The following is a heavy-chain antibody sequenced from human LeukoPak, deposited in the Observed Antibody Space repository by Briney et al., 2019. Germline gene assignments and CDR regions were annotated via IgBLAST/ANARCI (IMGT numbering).Heavy chain of an antibody. Sequence: GGSLRLSCAASGFTFSNAWMSWVRQAPGKGLEWVGRIKSKTDDGTTVYAAPVKGRFTISRDDSKNTLYLQMNSLKTEDTAVYYCTTEGASSTSGYYYPRFFDYWGQGTLVTVSS. D-gene: IGHD3-22*01. V-gene: IGHV3-15*01. CDR2: IKSKTDDGTT. CDR3: TTEGASSTSGYYYPRFFDY. J-gene: IGHJ4*02. CDR1: GFTFSNAW.